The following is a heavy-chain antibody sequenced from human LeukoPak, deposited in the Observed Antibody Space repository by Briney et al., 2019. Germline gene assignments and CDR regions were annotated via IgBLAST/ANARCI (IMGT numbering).Heavy chain of an antibody. Sequence: SVKVSCKASGGTFSSYAISWVRQAPGQGLEWMGGIIPIFGTANYAQQFQGRVTITADESTSTAYMELSSLRSEDTAVYYCARAPPAMVRGVTDYYYYYYMDVWGKGTTVTISS. D-gene: IGHD3-10*01. J-gene: IGHJ6*03. CDR2: IIPIFGTA. CDR3: ARAPPAMVRGVTDYYYYYYMDV. CDR1: GGTFSSYA. V-gene: IGHV1-69*13.